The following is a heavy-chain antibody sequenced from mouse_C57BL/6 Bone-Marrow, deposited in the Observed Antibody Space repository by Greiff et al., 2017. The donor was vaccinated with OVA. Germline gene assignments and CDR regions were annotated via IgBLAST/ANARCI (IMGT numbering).Heavy chain of an antibody. CDR1: GFTFSSYA. CDR3: ARWVLGYFDV. J-gene: IGHJ1*03. V-gene: IGHV5-4*01. Sequence: DVHLVESGGGLVKPGGSLKLSCAASGFTFSSYAMSWVRQTPEKRLEWVATISDGGSYTYYPDNVKGRFTISRDNAKNNLYLQMSHLKSEDTAMYYCARWVLGYFDVWGTGTTVTVSS. CDR2: ISDGGSYT.